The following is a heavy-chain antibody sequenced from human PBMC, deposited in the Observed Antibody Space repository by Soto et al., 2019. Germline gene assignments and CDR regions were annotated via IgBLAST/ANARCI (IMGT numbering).Heavy chain of an antibody. CDR1: GYTFTSYA. Sequence: ASVKVSCKASGYTFTSYAMHWVRQAPGQRLEWMGWINAGNGNTKYSQKFQGRVTITRDTSASTAYMELSSLRSEDTAVYYCARVKVDYGDYIDNWFDPWGQGTLVTSPQ. CDR3: ARVKVDYGDYIDNWFDP. V-gene: IGHV1-3*01. D-gene: IGHD4-17*01. J-gene: IGHJ5*02. CDR2: INAGNGNT.